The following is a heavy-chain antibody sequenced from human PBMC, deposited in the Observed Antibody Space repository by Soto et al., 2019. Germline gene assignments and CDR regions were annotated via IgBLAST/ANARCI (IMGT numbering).Heavy chain of an antibody. V-gene: IGHV3-48*03. CDR1: GFTFSSYE. CDR2: ISSSGSTI. J-gene: IGHJ6*02. CDR3: ARADSSWDFWSGLYGMDV. Sequence: AGGSLRLSCAASGFTFSSYEMNWVRQAPGKGLEWVSYISSSGSTIYYADSVKGRFTISRDNAKNSLYLQMNSLRAEDTAVYYCARADSSWDFWSGLYGMDVWGQGTTVTVSS. D-gene: IGHD3-3*01.